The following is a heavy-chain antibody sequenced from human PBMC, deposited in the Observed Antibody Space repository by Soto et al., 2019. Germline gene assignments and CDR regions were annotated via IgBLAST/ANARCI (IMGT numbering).Heavy chain of an antibody. CDR2: AYVDDSDT. CDR1: GYMFTSYW. CDR3: ARVRILSGLFRSFDY. D-gene: IGHD3-10*01. V-gene: IGHV5-51*01. Sequence: GESLKISCDDSGYMFTSYWIAWVRQMPGKGLEWMGIAYVDDSDTKYSPSFEGQVTIPADKSLNSAYLQWTSLRASDTAMYYCARVRILSGLFRSFDYWGQGTQVTVSS. J-gene: IGHJ4*02.